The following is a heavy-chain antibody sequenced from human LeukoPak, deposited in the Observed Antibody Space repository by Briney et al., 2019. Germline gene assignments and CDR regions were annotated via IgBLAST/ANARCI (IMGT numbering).Heavy chain of an antibody. CDR1: GFTFSSYW. CDR3: AKNLRWLQLNYYFDY. J-gene: IGHJ4*02. CDR2: ISYDGSNK. D-gene: IGHD5-24*01. V-gene: IGHV3-30*18. Sequence: GGSLRLSCAASGFTFSSYWMSWVRQAPGKGLEWVAVISYDGSNKYYADSVKGRFTISRDNSKNTLYLQMNSLRAEDTAVYYCAKNLRWLQLNYYFDYWGQGTLVTVSS.